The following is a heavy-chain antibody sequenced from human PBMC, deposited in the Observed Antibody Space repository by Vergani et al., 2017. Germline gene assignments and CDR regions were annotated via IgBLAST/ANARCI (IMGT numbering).Heavy chain of an antibody. CDR3: ARAGYYDSSGYSHYYYYMDV. CDR2: INSDGSST. Sequence: EVQLVESGGGLVQPGGSLRLSCAASGFTFSSYWMHWVRQAPGKGLVWVSRINSDGSSTSYADSVKGRFTISRDNANNTLYLQMNSLRAEDTAVYYCARAGYYDSSGYSHYYYYMDVWGKGTTVTVSS. D-gene: IGHD3-22*01. CDR1: GFTFSSYW. V-gene: IGHV3-74*01. J-gene: IGHJ6*03.